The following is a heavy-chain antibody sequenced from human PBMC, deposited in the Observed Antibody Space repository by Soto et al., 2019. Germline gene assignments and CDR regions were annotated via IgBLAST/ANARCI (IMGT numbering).Heavy chain of an antibody. J-gene: IGHJ5*02. Sequence: SETLSLTCTVSGGSISSGVYYWSWIRQHPGKGLEWIGYIYYSGSTYYNPSLKSRVTISVDTSKNQFSLKLSSVTAADTAVYYCARGEGLNWFDPWGQGTLVTVSS. V-gene: IGHV4-31*03. CDR1: GGSISSGVYY. D-gene: IGHD1-26*01. CDR3: ARGEGLNWFDP. CDR2: IYYSGST.